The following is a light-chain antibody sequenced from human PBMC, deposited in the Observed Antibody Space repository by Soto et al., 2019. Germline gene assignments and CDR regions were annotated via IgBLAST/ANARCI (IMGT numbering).Light chain of an antibody. J-gene: IGLJ1*01. CDR3: CSYAGSSTFHYV. CDR2: EVS. V-gene: IGLV2-23*02. Sequence: ALTQPASVSGSPGQSITISCTGTSSDVGSYNLVSWYQQHPGKAPKLMIYEVSKRPSGVSNRFSGSKSGNTASLTISGLQAEDEADYYCCSYAGSSTFHYVFGTGTKVTVL. CDR1: SSDVGSYNL.